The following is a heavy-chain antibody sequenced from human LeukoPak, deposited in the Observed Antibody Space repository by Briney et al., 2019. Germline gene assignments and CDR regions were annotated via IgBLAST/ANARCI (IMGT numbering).Heavy chain of an antibody. CDR3: AKDMRPYSGDRSFLFDQ. Sequence: SLSPSRAASVFSPSYYGIHWVPPPPGGGLEWVALISYDRSDKYFADSVKGRFSISRDNSQNTLYLQMNSLRAEDTAIYYCAKDMRPYSGDRSFLFDQWGQGTLVIVSS. J-gene: IGHJ4*02. CDR1: VFSPSYYG. CDR2: ISYDRSDK. D-gene: IGHD1-26*01. V-gene: IGHV3-30*18.